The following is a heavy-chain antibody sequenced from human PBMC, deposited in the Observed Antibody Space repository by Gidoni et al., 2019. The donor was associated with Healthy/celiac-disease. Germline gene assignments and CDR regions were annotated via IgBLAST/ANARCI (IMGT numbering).Heavy chain of an antibody. V-gene: IGHV4-61*02. Sequence: QVQLPESGPGLVKPSQTLSLTCTGPGCSISSGSYYWSCIRQPAGKGLEWIGRIYTSGSTNYHPSLKSRVTISVDTSKNQFSLKLSSVTAADTAVYYCARGGYDFWSGYNGMDVWGQGTTATVSS. CDR2: IYTSGST. D-gene: IGHD3-3*01. CDR3: ARGGYDFWSGYNGMDV. J-gene: IGHJ6*02. CDR1: GCSISSGSYY.